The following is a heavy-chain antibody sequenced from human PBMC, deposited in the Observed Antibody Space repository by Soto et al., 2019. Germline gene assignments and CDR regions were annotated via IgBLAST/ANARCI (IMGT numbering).Heavy chain of an antibody. CDR2: FDPEDGET. V-gene: IGHV1-24*01. J-gene: IGHJ4*02. CDR3: ATSGNDYGDY. CDR1: GYTLTELS. Sequence: ASVKISCKVSGYTLTELSMHWVRQAPGKGLEWMGGFDPEDGETIYAQKFQGRVTMTEDTSTDTAYMELSSLRSEDTAVYHCATSGNDYGDYWGQGTLVTVSS.